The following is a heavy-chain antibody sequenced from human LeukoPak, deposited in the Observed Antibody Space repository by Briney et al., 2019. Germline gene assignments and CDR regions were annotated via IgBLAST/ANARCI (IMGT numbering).Heavy chain of an antibody. CDR2: VRSKVYGGTT. J-gene: IGHJ4*02. CDR3: CRAVAPYPVFGVVLGGY. V-gene: IGHV3-49*03. Sequence: GGSLRLSCTASGFHFGDYAMSWFRQIPGKGPEWLGFVRSKVYGGTTQCAASVKGRVTISTDDSKNITVLQISSLKAEHTGLYYCCRAVAPYPVFGVVLGGYWGQGARVTVSS. D-gene: IGHD3-3*01. CDR1: GFHFGDYA.